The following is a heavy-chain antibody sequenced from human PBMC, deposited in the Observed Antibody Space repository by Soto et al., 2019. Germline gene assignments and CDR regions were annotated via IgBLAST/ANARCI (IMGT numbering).Heavy chain of an antibody. CDR2: VYYSGST. CDR1: GGSINSSTDY. V-gene: IGHV4-31*03. CDR3: ARGVRPLTTVTYNWFDP. J-gene: IGHJ5*02. Sequence: SETLSLTCTVSGGSINSSTDYWSWIRQRPGKGLEWIGYVYYSGSTSYNPSLNSRVTISVDTSKNQFSLKLSSVTAADTAVYFCARGVRPLTTVTYNWFDPWGQGTLVTVSS. D-gene: IGHD4-17*01.